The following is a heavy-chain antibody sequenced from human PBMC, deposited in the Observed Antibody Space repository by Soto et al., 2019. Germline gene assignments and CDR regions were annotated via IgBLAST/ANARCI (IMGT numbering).Heavy chain of an antibody. Sequence: GASVKVSCKASGYTFTSYGISWVRQAPGQGLEWMGWISAYNGNTNYAQKLQGRVTMTTDTSTSTAYMELRSLRSDDTAVYYCARVELQPRYYYYGMDVWGQGTTVTVSS. D-gene: IGHD1-7*01. V-gene: IGHV1-18*04. J-gene: IGHJ6*02. CDR3: ARVELQPRYYYYGMDV. CDR1: GYTFTSYG. CDR2: ISAYNGNT.